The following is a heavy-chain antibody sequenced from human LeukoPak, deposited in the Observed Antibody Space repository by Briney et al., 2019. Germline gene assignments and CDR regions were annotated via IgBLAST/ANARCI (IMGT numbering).Heavy chain of an antibody. V-gene: IGHV4-38-2*02. J-gene: IGHJ4*02. Sequence: SETLSLTCTVSGYSISSGYYWGWIRQPPGKGLEWIGSIYHSGSTYYNPSLKSRVTISVDTSKNQFSLKLSSVTAADTAVYYCARDLTDSSGCDYWGQGTLVTVSS. CDR2: IYHSGST. D-gene: IGHD6-19*01. CDR3: ARDLTDSSGCDY. CDR1: GYSISSGYY.